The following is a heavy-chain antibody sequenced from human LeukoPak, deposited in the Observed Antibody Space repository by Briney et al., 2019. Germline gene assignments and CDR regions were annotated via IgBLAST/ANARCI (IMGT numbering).Heavy chain of an antibody. V-gene: IGHV4-38-2*01. CDR1: GYSISSGYY. CDR2: IYHSGST. J-gene: IGHJ3*02. D-gene: IGHD5-18*01. Sequence: KPSETLSLTCAVSGYSISSGYYWGWIRQPPGKGLEWIGSIYHSGSTYYNPSLKSRVTISVDTSKNQFSLKLSSVTAADTAVYYCARGHSYGYRVAFDIWGQGTMVTVSS. CDR3: ARGHSYGYRVAFDI.